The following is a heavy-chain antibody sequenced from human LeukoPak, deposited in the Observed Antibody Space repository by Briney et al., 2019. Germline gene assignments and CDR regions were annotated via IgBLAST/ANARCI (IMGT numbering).Heavy chain of an antibody. V-gene: IGHV3-20*04. D-gene: IGHD1-26*01. Sequence: PGGSLRLSCAASGFTFDDYGLSWVRQVPGKGLEWVSGLNWNGASTGYADSVKGRFTISRDNSKNTLYLQMNSLRAEDTAVYYCARGGSYLSAFDIWGQGTMVTVSS. CDR1: GFTFDDYG. CDR3: ARGGSYLSAFDI. CDR2: LNWNGAST. J-gene: IGHJ3*02.